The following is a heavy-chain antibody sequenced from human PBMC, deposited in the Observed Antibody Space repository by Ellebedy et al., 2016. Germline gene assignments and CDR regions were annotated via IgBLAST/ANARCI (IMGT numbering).Heavy chain of an antibody. CDR1: GGSISSSSYY. D-gene: IGHD6-19*01. CDR2: IYYSGTT. CDR3: ARTYGSGWFFYYYGLDV. J-gene: IGHJ6*02. V-gene: IGHV4-39*01. Sequence: SETLSLTCTVSGGSISSSSYYWGWIRQPPGKGLEWIGNIYYSGTTYYNPSLKSRLTISVDTSKNQYSLNLSSVTAADTAVYYCARTYGSGWFFYYYGLDVWGQGTTVTVSS.